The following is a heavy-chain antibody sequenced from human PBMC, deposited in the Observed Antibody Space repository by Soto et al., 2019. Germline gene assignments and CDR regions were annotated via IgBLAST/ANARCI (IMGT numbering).Heavy chain of an antibody. CDR1: GYTFTSYA. D-gene: IGHD3-3*01. CDR2: INAGNGNT. CDR3: ARVRPWRGGYGMDV. V-gene: IGHV1-3*01. J-gene: IGHJ6*02. Sequence: GASVKVSCKASGYTFTSYAMHWVRQAPGQRLEWMGWINAGNGNTKYSQKFQGRVTITRDTSASTAYMELSSLRSEDTAVYYCARVRPWRGGYGMDVWGQGTTVTVSS.